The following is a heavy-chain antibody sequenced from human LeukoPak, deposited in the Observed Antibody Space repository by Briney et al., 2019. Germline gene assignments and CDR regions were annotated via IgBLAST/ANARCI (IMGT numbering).Heavy chain of an antibody. Sequence: GGSLRLFCAASGFSFSTYGMNWVRQAPGKGLEWASTISGSGGSAYYADCVKGRFTISRDNSKTTLYLQMNSLRAEDTAVYYCAKDRYSSSWFNWFDPWGQGTLVTVSS. D-gene: IGHD6-13*01. CDR1: GFSFSTYG. CDR2: ISGSGGSA. CDR3: AKDRYSSSWFNWFDP. J-gene: IGHJ5*02. V-gene: IGHV3-23*01.